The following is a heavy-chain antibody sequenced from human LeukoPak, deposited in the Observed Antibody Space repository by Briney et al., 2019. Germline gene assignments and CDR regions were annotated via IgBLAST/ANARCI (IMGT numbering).Heavy chain of an antibody. V-gene: IGHV1-46*01. CDR3: ARDRIDQYCSSASCYDFDY. D-gene: IGHD2-2*01. Sequence: ASVKVSCKASGYTFTSYYMHWVRQAPGQGLEWMGIINPSGDSTSYAQKFQGRVTMTRDMSTSTVYMELSSLRSEDTAMYYCARDRIDQYCSSASCYDFDYWGQGTLVTVSS. J-gene: IGHJ4*02. CDR1: GYTFTSYY. CDR2: INPSGDST.